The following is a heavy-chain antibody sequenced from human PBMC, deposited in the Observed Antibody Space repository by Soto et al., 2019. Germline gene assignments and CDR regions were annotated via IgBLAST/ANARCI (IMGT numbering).Heavy chain of an antibody. Sequence: QVQLVEAGGGVVQPGRSLRLSCGASGFTFNSHGMHWVRQAPGKGLEWVAVISYEGSNNFYAESVKGRFTISRDNSKNTLFLQMNNLRAEDTALYYCAIDSDGGYWGQGTLVTVSS. CDR1: GFTFNSHG. V-gene: IGHV3-30*03. D-gene: IGHD2-15*01. CDR3: AIDSDGGY. J-gene: IGHJ4*02. CDR2: ISYEGSNN.